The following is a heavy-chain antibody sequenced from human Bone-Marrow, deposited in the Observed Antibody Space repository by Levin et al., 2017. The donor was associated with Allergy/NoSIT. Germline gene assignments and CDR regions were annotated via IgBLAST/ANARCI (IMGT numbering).Heavy chain of an antibody. CDR2: ISGSGGST. CDR3: ASLGYCSSTSCYTGLWYNWFDP. J-gene: IGHJ5*02. Sequence: ASVKVSCAASGFTFSSYAMSWVRQAPGKGLEWVSAISGSGGSTYYADSVKGRFTISRDNSKNTLYLQMNSLRAEDTAVYYCASLGYCSSTSCYTGLWYNWFDPWGQGTLVTVSS. D-gene: IGHD2-2*02. V-gene: IGHV3-23*01. CDR1: GFTFSSYA.